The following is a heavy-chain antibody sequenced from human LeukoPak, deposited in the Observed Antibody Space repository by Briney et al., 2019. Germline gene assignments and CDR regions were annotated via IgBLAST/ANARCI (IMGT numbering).Heavy chain of an antibody. D-gene: IGHD6-19*01. J-gene: IGHJ4*02. V-gene: IGHV4-34*01. CDR1: GGSFSGYY. CDR2: INHSGST. Sequence: SETLSLTCAVYGGSFSGYYRSWIRQPPGKGLEWIGEINHSGSTNYNPSLKSRVTISVDTSKNQFSLKLSSVTAADSAVYYCASGGWRAGYWGQGTLVSVSS. CDR3: ASGGWRAGY.